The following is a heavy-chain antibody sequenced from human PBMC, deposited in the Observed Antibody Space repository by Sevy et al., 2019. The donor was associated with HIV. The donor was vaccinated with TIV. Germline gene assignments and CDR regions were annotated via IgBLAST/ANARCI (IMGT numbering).Heavy chain of an antibody. V-gene: IGHV3-23*01. CDR1: GFALRSYT. CDR3: AKTLQKLPFHPHYFDY. CDR2: ISATGGST. D-gene: IGHD2-21*02. Sequence: GSLRLSCGVSGFALRSYTMNWVRQAPGKGLEWVASISATGGSTYYADSVKGRFTNSRDVSKSTLYLQMNSLTAEDTAMFYCAKTLQKLPFHPHYFDYWGQGTLVTVSS. J-gene: IGHJ4*02.